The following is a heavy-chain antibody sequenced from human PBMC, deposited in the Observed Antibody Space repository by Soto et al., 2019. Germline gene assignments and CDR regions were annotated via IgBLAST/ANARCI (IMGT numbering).Heavy chain of an antibody. Sequence: PGGSLRLSCAASGFTFSSYGMHWIRQAPGKGLEWVAVISYDGSNKYYADSVKGRFTISRDNSKNTLYLQMNSLRAEDTAVYYCARDSGGAEDDDFDIWSQGTMVTVSS. CDR3: ARDSGGAEDDDFDI. V-gene: IGHV3-30*03. CDR1: GFTFSSYG. CDR2: ISYDGSNK. D-gene: IGHD3-10*01. J-gene: IGHJ3*02.